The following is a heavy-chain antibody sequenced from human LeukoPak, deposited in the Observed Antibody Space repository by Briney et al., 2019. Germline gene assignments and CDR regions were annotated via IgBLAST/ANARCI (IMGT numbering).Heavy chain of an antibody. CDR3: ARVFSSSWHGWFDP. D-gene: IGHD6-13*01. Sequence: ASVTVSCTSSGYTFTSYDINWVRQATGPGLEWMGWMNPNSGNTGYAQKFQGRVTMTRNTSISTAYMELSSLRSEDTAVYYCARVFSSSWHGWFDPWGQGTLVTVSS. CDR2: MNPNSGNT. CDR1: GYTFTSYD. J-gene: IGHJ5*02. V-gene: IGHV1-8*01.